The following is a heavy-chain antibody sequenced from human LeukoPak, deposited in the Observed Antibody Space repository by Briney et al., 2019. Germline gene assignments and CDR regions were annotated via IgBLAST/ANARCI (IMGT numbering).Heavy chain of an antibody. CDR1: GFTFSSYW. J-gene: IGHJ4*02. D-gene: IGHD6-13*01. CDR3: ARGGSSWTWYFDY. CDR2: INSDGSST. Sequence: GGSLRLSCAASGFTFSSYWMHWVRQAPGKGLVWVSRINSDGSSTSYADSVKGRFIISRDNSKNTLYVQMNSLRAEDTAVFYCARGGSSWTWYFDYWGQGTLVTVSS. V-gene: IGHV3-74*01.